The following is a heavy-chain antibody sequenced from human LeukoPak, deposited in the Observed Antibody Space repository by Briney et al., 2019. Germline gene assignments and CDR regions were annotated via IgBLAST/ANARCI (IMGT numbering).Heavy chain of an antibody. D-gene: IGHD4-17*01. J-gene: IGHJ1*01. CDR1: GFTFSSYS. V-gene: IGHV3-30*03. CDR2: ISYDGSNK. CDR3: ARDSRFYGDYVTEYFQH. Sequence: GGSLRLSCAASGFTFSSYSMNWVRQAPGKGLEWVAVISYDGSNKYYADSVKGRFTISRDNSKNTLYLQMNSLRAEDTAVYYCARDSRFYGDYVTEYFQHWGQGTLVTVSS.